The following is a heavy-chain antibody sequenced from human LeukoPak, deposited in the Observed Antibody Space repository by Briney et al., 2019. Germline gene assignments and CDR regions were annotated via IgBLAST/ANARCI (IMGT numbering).Heavy chain of an antibody. D-gene: IGHD3-3*01. Sequence: GESLKISCKGSGYSFTSYWIGWVRQMPGKGLEWMGIINAGDSETSFSPSFQGQVTISADKSIITVYLQWSSLKASDTAMYYCARLLESMASPFHWGQGTLVTVS. CDR1: GYSFTSYW. CDR3: ARLLESMASPFH. CDR2: INAGDSET. V-gene: IGHV5-51*01. J-gene: IGHJ4*02.